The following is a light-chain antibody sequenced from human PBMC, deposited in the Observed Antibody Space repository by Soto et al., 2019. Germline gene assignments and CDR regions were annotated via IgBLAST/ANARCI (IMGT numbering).Light chain of an antibody. CDR1: QSLLYSSHNKNY. CDR3: QQYYSTPRT. Sequence: DIVMTQSPDSLAVSLGERATINCKSNQSLLYSSHNKNYLAWYQQKPGQPPKLLIYWASTRESGVPDRFSGTGSGTGFTLTISSLQAEDVAVYFCQQYYSTPRTLGQGTKVDSK. V-gene: IGKV4-1*01. J-gene: IGKJ1*01. CDR2: WAS.